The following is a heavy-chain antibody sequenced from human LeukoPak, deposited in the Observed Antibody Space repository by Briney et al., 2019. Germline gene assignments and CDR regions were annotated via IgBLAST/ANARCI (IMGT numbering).Heavy chain of an antibody. CDR3: ARDSAYYYGSGSYSVYYYYYYYGMDV. J-gene: IGHJ6*02. D-gene: IGHD3-10*01. CDR1: GFTFSSYW. V-gene: IGHV3-7*01. Sequence: GGSLRLSCAASGFTFSSYWMSWVRQAPGKGLEWVANIKQDGSEKYYVDSVKGRFTISRDNAKNPLYLQTNSLRAEDTAVYYCARDSAYYYGSGSYSVYYYYYYYGMDVWGQGTTVTVSS. CDR2: IKQDGSEK.